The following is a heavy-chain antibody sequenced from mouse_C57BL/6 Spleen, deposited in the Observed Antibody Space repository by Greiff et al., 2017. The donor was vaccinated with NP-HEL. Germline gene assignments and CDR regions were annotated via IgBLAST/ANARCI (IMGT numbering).Heavy chain of an antibody. Sequence: QVQLKESGPELVKPGASVKISCKASGYAFSSSWMNWVKQRPGKGLEWIGRIYPGDGDTNYNGKFKGKATLTADKSSSTAYMQLSSLTSEDSAVYFWAILSNQVPYWGQGTLVTVSA. D-gene: IGHD1-3*01. CDR2: IYPGDGDT. CDR1: GYAFSSSW. V-gene: IGHV1-82*01. CDR3: AILSNQVPY. J-gene: IGHJ3*01.